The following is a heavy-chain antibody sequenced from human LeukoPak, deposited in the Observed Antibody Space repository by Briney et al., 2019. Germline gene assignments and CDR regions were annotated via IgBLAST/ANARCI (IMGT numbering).Heavy chain of an antibody. D-gene: IGHD4-23*01. Sequence: GGSLRLSCAASGFTFSSYAMSWVRQAPGKGLEWVSAISGSGGSTYYADSVKGRFTISRDNSKNTLHLKMNSLRAEDTAVYYCAKGTTVVTMGNWFDPWGQGTLVTVSS. CDR1: GFTFSSYA. J-gene: IGHJ5*02. CDR2: ISGSGGST. V-gene: IGHV3-23*01. CDR3: AKGTTVVTMGNWFDP.